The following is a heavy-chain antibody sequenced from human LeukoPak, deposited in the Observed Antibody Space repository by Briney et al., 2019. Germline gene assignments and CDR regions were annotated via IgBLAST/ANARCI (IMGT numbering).Heavy chain of an antibody. CDR1: GFTFGDYA. CDR3: AKSFGPSTAGTTDY. V-gene: IGHV3-9*01. J-gene: IGHJ4*02. Sequence: PGRSLRLSCAASGFTFGDYAMHWVRQAPGKGLEWVSGISWNSGSIGYADSVKGRFTISRDNAKNSLYLQMNSLRAEDTALYYCAKSFGPSTAGTTDYWGQGTLVTVSS. CDR2: ISWNSGSI. D-gene: IGHD6-13*01.